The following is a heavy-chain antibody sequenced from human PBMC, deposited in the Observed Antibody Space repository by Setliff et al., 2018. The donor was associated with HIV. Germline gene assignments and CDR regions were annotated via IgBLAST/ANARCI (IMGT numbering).Heavy chain of an antibody. CDR2: IYYTGST. CDR3: ARGGSSGWYAALHFKY. CDR1: GGSISRHY. J-gene: IGHJ1*01. V-gene: IGHV4-59*11. D-gene: IGHD6-19*01. Sequence: SETLSLTCNVSGGSISRHYWNWIRQSPGRGLEWIGSIYYTGSTNYNPSFKSRVAISLDTSMKRFLLNLTSVTTADTAVYYCARGGSSGWYAALHFKYWGQGTLVTVSS.